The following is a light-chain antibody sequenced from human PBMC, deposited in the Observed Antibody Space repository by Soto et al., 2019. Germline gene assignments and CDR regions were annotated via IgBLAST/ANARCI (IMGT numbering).Light chain of an antibody. CDR2: GAS. CDR1: QSVTSSY. V-gene: IGKV3-20*01. Sequence: ENVLTQSPGTLSLSPGERATLSCRASQSVTSSYLAWYQQKPGQAPRLVMYGASRRATGIPDRFSGSGSGRDFSLTISRLEPEDFAVYYCQQYGSSYTFGQGTKLEIK. J-gene: IGKJ2*01. CDR3: QQYGSSYT.